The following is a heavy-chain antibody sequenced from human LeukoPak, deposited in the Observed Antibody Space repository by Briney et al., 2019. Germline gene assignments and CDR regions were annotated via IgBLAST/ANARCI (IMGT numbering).Heavy chain of an antibody. D-gene: IGHD3-22*01. CDR1: GCTFNNYA. Sequence: SGKLSCKSSGCTFNNYAISWGRQAPGQGLGWMGRIIPGYNEANYAPKFHDRGAITVDKSTSTAYLYVIRLRYTATDLYSCERRTDSVDAAFDIWGQGTVVTVSS. CDR2: IIPGYNEA. J-gene: IGHJ3*02. V-gene: IGHV1-69*04. CDR3: ERRTDSVDAAFDI.